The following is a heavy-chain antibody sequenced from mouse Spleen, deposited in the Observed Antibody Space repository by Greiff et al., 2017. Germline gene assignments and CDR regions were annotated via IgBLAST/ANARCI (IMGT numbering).Heavy chain of an antibody. CDR1: GYTFTDYN. D-gene: IGHD1-1*01. Sequence: EVQLQQSGPELVKPGASVKIPCKASGYTFTDYNMDWVKQSHGKSLEWIGDINPYNGGTSYNQKFKGKATLTVDKSSSTAYMELLSLTSEDSAVYYCARRFYYYGSSLYYFDYWGQGTTLTVSS. V-gene: IGHV1-18*01. CDR3: ARRFYYYGSSLYYFDY. CDR2: INPYNGGT. J-gene: IGHJ2*01.